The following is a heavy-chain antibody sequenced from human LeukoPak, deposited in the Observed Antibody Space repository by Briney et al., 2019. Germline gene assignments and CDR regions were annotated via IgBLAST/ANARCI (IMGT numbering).Heavy chain of an antibody. CDR3: ARGLYSYGA. D-gene: IGHD5-18*01. CDR2: INHSGST. J-gene: IGHJ5*02. CDR1: GGSFSGYY. Sequence: SETLPLTCAVYGGSFSGYYWSWIRQPPGKGLEWIGEINHSGSTNYNPSLKSRVTISVDTSKNQFSLKLSSVIAADTAVYYCARGLYSYGAWGQGTLVTVSS. V-gene: IGHV4-34*01.